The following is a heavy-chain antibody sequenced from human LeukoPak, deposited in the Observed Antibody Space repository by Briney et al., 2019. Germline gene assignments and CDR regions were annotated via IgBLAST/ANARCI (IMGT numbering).Heavy chain of an antibody. D-gene: IGHD2-2*01. CDR3: ARLVRSTSYYTPNYYYYGMDV. J-gene: IGHJ6*02. V-gene: IGHV5-51*01. CDR1: GYSFTSYW. CDR2: IYPGDSDT. Sequence: LGESLKISCKGSGYSFTSYWIGWVRQMPGKGLEWMGIIYPGDSDTRYSPSFQGRVTISADKSISTAYLQWSSLKASDTAMYYCARLVRSTSYYTPNYYYYGMDVWGQGTTVTVSS.